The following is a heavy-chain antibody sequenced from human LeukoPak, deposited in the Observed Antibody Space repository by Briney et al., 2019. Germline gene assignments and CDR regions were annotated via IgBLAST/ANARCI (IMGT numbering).Heavy chain of an antibody. CDR2: IYYSGTT. J-gene: IGHJ6*03. Sequence: PSETLSLTCTVSGGTISSYYWNWIRQPPGKGLEWIGYIYYSGTTNYNPSLKSRVSMSVDTSKNQFSLKLSSVTAADTAVYYCARDTPLYCSGGSCYSDYYYYMDVWGKGTTVTISS. CDR3: ARDTPLYCSGGSCYSDYYYYMDV. V-gene: IGHV4-59*12. D-gene: IGHD2-15*01. CDR1: GGTISSYY.